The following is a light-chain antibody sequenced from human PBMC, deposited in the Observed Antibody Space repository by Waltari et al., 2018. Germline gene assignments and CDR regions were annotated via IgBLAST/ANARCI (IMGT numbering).Light chain of an antibody. CDR3: CSYAGSTTFLYV. CDR1: SNDLGTYNL. CDR2: EGT. V-gene: IGLV2-23*01. J-gene: IGLJ1*01. Sequence: QSALTQPASVSGSPGQSITIPCTGSSNDLGTYNLVSWYQQHPGKAPKLMIYEGTERPSGVSNRFSGSKSGNTASLTISGLQAEDEADYYCCSYAGSTTFLYVFGTGTKVTVL.